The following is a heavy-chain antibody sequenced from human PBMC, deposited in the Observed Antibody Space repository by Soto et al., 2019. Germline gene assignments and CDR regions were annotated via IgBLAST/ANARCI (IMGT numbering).Heavy chain of an antibody. V-gene: IGHV3-13*01. CDR2: IGTAGDT. D-gene: IGHD2-15*01. CDR3: AIAFVAATTPSTQLDAFDI. Sequence: GGSLRLSCAASGFTFSSYDMHWVRQATGKGLEWVSAIGTAGDTYYPGSVKGRFTISRENAKNSLYLQMNSLRAEDTAVYYCAIAFVAATTPSTQLDAFDIWGQGTMVTVSS. J-gene: IGHJ3*02. CDR1: GFTFSSYD.